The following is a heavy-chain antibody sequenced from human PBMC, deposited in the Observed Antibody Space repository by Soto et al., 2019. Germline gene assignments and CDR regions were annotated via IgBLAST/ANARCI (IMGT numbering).Heavy chain of an antibody. J-gene: IGHJ6*02. D-gene: IGHD2-8*01. V-gene: IGHV1-18*01. CDR2: ISTYNGDT. CDR1: GYTFTTYD. CDR3: ARDPYHVLMVNAPNLYGMDV. Sequence: QVQLVQSGAEVKKPGASVKVSCKASGYTFTTYDISWVRQAPGQGLEWMGRISTYNGDTNYPQSLQGRLTMTTDTSTTTAYMWLRSLRSDDTAVDYCARDPYHVLMVNAPNLYGMDVWGQGTTVTVSS.